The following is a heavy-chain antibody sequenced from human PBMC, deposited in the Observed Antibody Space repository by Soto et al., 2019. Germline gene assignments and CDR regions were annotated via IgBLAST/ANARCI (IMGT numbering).Heavy chain of an antibody. Sequence: SETLSLTCTVSGGSISNYYWNWIRQLPGKGLEWIGYIRYSGSTNYNPSLKSRVTISVDTSKNQFSLRLSSVTAADTALYYCAGNRVNWNDSFLNSWGQGTLVTVSS. J-gene: IGHJ4*02. CDR2: IRYSGST. CDR3: AGNRVNWNDSFLNS. V-gene: IGHV4-59*01. CDR1: GGSISNYY. D-gene: IGHD1-20*01.